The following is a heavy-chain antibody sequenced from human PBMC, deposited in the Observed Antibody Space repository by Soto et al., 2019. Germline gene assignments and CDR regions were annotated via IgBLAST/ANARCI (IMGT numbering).Heavy chain of an antibody. J-gene: IGHJ3*02. CDR3: ARSYYDFWSDSTGAFDI. D-gene: IGHD3-3*01. CDR2: IIPIFGTA. V-gene: IGHV1-69*13. CDR1: GGTFSSYA. Sequence: SVKVSCKASGGTFSSYAISWVRQAPGQGLEWMGGIIPIFGTANYAQKFQGRVTITADESTSTAYMELSSLRSEDTAVYYCARSYYDFWSDSTGAFDIWGQGTMVTVSS.